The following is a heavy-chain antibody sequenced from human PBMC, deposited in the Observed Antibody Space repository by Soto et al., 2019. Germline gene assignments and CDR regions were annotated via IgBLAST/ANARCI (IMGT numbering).Heavy chain of an antibody. CDR2: VSYNVRT. Sequence: QLQLQESGPGLVKPSETLFLTCTVSGGSISSRSYFWGWIRQPPGKGLEWIGSVSYNVRTYYNPSLKSRLTMSVDTSKNHFFPKLSSVTAADTAVYYCARQAVDEGYSSGWYFDSWGQGTLVTVSS. D-gene: IGHD6-19*01. J-gene: IGHJ4*02. CDR3: ARQAVDEGYSSGWYFDS. V-gene: IGHV4-39*01. CDR1: GGSISSRSYF.